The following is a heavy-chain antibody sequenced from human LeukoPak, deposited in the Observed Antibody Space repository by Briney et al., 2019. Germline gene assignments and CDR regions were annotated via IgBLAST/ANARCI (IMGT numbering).Heavy chain of an antibody. CDR2: IYPGDSDT. CDR1: GYSFTSYW. D-gene: IGHD6-19*01. Sequence: GEPLKISCKGSGYSFTSYWIGWVRQMPGNGLEWMGIIYPGDSDTRYSPSFQGQVTISADKSISTAYLQWSSLKASDTAMYYCARQLGYSSGWLRFDPWGQGTLVTVSS. V-gene: IGHV5-51*01. J-gene: IGHJ5*02. CDR3: ARQLGYSSGWLRFDP.